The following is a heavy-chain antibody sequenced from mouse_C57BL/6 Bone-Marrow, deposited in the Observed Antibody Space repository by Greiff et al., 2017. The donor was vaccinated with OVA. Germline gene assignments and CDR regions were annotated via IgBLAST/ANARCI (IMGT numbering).Heavy chain of an antibody. Sequence: EVQLQHSGAELVRPGASVKLSCTASGFNIKDDYMHWVKQRPEQGLEWIGWIDPENGDTEYASKFQGKATITADTSSNTAYLQLSSLTSEDTAVYYCTTWGVYYFDYWGQGTTLTVSS. J-gene: IGHJ2*01. V-gene: IGHV14-4*01. CDR2: IDPENGDT. CDR1: GFNIKDDY. CDR3: TTWGVYYFDY.